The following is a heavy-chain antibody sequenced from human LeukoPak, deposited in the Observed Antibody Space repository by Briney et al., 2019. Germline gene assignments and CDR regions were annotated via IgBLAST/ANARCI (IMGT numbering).Heavy chain of an antibody. CDR2: INHSGST. V-gene: IGHV4-34*01. Sequence: SETLSLTCAVYGGSFSGYYWSWIRQPPGKGLEWIGEINHSGSTYYNPSLKSRVTISVDTSKNQFSLKLSSVTAADTAVYYCARVVVVPAALDYWGQGTLVTVSS. J-gene: IGHJ4*02. D-gene: IGHD2-2*01. CDR3: ARVVVVPAALDY. CDR1: GGSFSGYY.